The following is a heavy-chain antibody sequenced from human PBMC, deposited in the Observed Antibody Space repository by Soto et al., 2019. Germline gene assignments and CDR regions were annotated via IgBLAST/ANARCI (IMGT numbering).Heavy chain of an antibody. D-gene: IGHD3-16*01. V-gene: IGHV3-7*05. CDR2: IKEDGSNK. CDR3: ARAFY. CDR1: GFTFSSNW. Sequence: EVQLVESGGGLVQPGGSLRLSCEASGFTFSSNWMSWVRQAPGKGLEWVASIKEDGSNKYFVDSVKGRFIISRDNAKNSLFLQMTSRRADDTAVYFCARAFYWGQGILVTVSS. J-gene: IGHJ4*02.